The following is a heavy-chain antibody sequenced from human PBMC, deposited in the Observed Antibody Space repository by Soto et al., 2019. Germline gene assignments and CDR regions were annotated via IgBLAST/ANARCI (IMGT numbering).Heavy chain of an antibody. CDR2: IYYSVST. Sequence: SETLSLTCTVSGGSINTVNYYWSWIRQPPGNVLDWFWFIYYSVSTNYTPSLKILVTLLVDTSKNQFSLKLSSVTAADTAVYYCARGTHYDWFDPWGQGTLVTVSS. CDR1: GGSINTVNYY. CDR3: ARGTHYDWFDP. D-gene: IGHD4-17*01. V-gene: IGHV4-61*01. J-gene: IGHJ5*02.